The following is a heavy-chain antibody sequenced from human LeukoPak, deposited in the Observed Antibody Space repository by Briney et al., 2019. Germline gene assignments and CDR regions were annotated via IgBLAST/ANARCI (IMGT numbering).Heavy chain of an antibody. J-gene: IGHJ4*02. V-gene: IGHV3-7*01. CDR3: AREWGVAIPAAAFDY. CDR2: IKQDGSGK. D-gene: IGHD2-2*01. Sequence: PGGSLRLSCAVSGFTFSSYWMSWVRQAPGKGLEWVANIKQDGSGKYYVDSVKGRFTISRDNAKNSLYLQMNSLRAEDTAVYYCAREWGVAIPAAAFDYWGQGTLVTVSS. CDR1: GFTFSSYW.